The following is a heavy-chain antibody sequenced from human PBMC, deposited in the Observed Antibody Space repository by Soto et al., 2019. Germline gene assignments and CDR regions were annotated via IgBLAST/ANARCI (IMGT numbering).Heavy chain of an antibody. J-gene: IGHJ6*02. CDR2: ISGSGGST. CDR1: GFTFSSYA. Sequence: EVQLLESGGGLVQPGGSLRLSCAASGFTFSSYAMSWVRQAPGKGLEWVSAISGSGGSTYYADSVKGRFTISRDNSKNTLYLQMNSLRAEDTAVYYCANGSHSYGPYYYYGMDVWGQGTTVTVSS. D-gene: IGHD5-18*01. V-gene: IGHV3-23*01. CDR3: ANGSHSYGPYYYYGMDV.